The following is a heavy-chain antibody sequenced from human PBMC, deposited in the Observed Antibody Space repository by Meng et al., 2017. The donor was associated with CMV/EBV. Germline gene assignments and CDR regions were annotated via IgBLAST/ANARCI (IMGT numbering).Heavy chain of an antibody. J-gene: IGHJ5*02. CDR3: ARDSGSYRLGWFDP. CDR1: GFTVSSYS. D-gene: IGHD1-26*01. Sequence: AAGFTVSSYSMNWDRQAPGKGLEGGSSISSSSSYIYYADSVKGRFTISRDNAKNSLYLQMNSLRAEDTAVYYCARDSGSYRLGWFDPWGQGTLVTVSS. V-gene: IGHV3-21*01. CDR2: ISSSSSYI.